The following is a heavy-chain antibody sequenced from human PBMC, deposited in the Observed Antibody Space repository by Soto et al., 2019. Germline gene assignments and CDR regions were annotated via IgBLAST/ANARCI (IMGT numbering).Heavy chain of an antibody. CDR2: IIPIFGTA. Sequence: GASVKVSCKASGGTFSSYAISWVRQAPGQGLEWMGGIIPIFGTANYAQKFQGRVTITADESTSTAYMELSSLRSEDTAVYYCARWNYDFWSGYYSSANWFDPWG. CDR3: ARWNYDFWSGYYSSANWFDP. D-gene: IGHD3-3*01. V-gene: IGHV1-69*13. CDR1: GGTFSSYA. J-gene: IGHJ5*02.